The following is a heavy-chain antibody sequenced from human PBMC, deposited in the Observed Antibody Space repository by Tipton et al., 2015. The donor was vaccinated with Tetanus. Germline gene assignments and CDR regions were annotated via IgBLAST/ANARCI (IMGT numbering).Heavy chain of an antibody. CDR2: ISASGST. D-gene: IGHD6-13*01. CDR1: GGSVRGGDHY. CDR3: ARSIAAAAVWPYDF. J-gene: IGHJ4*02. Sequence: GLVKPSETLSLTCTVSGGSVRGGDHYWSWIRQAPGKGLEWVGEISASGSTNYNPSLESRITMSVDTTKKRISLRLASLMAADTAVYFCARSIAAAAVWPYDFWGQGTLVTVT. V-gene: IGHV4-61*08.